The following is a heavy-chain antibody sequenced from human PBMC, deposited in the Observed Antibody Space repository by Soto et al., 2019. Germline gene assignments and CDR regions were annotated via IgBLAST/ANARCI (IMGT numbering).Heavy chain of an antibody. V-gene: IGHV3-23*01. CDR2: ISGSGDDT. D-gene: IGHD1-1*01. CDR1: GLTFRNFA. Sequence: QLLESGGGFVQPGESLRLSCVASGLTFRNFAMAWVRQASGEGLEWVSAISGSGDDTFYADSMKGRFTISRDNSKDTLYLQINSLRAEDTAVYYCAIPMPKTGTTFGFWGQGTLVTVSS. J-gene: IGHJ4*02. CDR3: AIPMPKTGTTFGF.